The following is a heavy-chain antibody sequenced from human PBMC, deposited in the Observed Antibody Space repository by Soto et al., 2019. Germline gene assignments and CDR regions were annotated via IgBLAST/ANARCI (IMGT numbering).Heavy chain of an antibody. J-gene: IGHJ4*02. V-gene: IGHV3-53*01. D-gene: IGHD3-10*01. CDR1: GFTVSNNY. CDR2: IYSGGYT. CDR3: ATQPGGGGY. Sequence: EVQLVESGGGLIQPGGSLRLSCAVSGFTVSNNYMSWVRQAPGKGLEGVSVIYSGGYTAYGDSVKGRFTISRDNSKNTLFPKKKGRGAGHTAFYSCATQPGGGGYWGQGTLVTVSS.